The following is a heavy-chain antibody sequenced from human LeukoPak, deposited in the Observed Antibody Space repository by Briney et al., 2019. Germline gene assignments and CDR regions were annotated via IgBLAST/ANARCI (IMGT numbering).Heavy chain of an antibody. CDR3: ARGWRGSGRRVYCYPLDY. CDR1: GFTFSSYG. D-gene: IGHD2-15*01. CDR2: LSGSGGKT. V-gene: IGHV3-23*01. Sequence: GGSLRLSCAASGFTFSSYGMSWVRQAPGKGLEWVSGLSGSGGKTDYADSVKGRFTISRDNSTSTLYLQMNSPRPQDTAVYYCARGWRGSGRRVYCYPLDYWGQGTLVTVSS. J-gene: IGHJ4*02.